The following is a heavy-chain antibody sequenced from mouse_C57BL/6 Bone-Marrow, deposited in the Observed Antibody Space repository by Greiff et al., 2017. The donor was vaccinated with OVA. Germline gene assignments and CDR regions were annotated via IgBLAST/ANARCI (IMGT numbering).Heavy chain of an antibody. CDR2: IWSGGST. CDR1: GFSLTSYG. J-gene: IGHJ2*01. CDR3: AKSSYHYYFDY. Sequence: VQLQQSGPGLVQPSQCLSITCTVSGFSLTSYGVHWVRQSPGQGLEWLGVIWSGGSTDYNAAFMSRQSITMDNSKSQVFFKMNSLQAYDSAIYYCAKSSYHYYFDYWGQGTTLTVSS. V-gene: IGHV2-5*01.